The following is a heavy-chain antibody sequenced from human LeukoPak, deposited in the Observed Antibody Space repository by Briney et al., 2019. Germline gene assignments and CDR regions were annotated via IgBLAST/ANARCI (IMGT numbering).Heavy chain of an antibody. CDR2: VSYSGST. Sequence: SETLSLTCTVSGDSISSSNYYWDWIRQPPGKGLEWIGSVSYSGSTNYNPSLKSRVTISVDTSKNQFSLRLSSVTAADTAVYYCARGYSYGSSWGQGTLVTVSS. J-gene: IGHJ5*02. CDR1: GDSISSSNYY. V-gene: IGHV4-39*07. CDR3: ARGYSYGSS. D-gene: IGHD5-18*01.